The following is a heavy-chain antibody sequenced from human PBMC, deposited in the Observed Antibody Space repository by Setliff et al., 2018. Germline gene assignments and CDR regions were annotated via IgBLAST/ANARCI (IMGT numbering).Heavy chain of an antibody. D-gene: IGHD1-26*01. J-gene: IGHJ4*02. CDR3: ARGRASGRKGVFEY. V-gene: IGHV1-8*03. CDR2: MDPNSGNT. CDR1: GYTFMSYD. Sequence: ASVKVSCKASGYTFMSYDINWVRQATGQGLEWVGWMDPNSGNTAYGRKFQDRVTITRNTSISTAYMELSSLRSEDTAVYYCARGRASGRKGVFEYWGQGTAVTVSS.